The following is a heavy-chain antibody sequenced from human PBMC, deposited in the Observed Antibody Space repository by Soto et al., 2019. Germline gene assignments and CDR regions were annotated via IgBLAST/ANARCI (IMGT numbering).Heavy chain of an antibody. J-gene: IGHJ4*02. CDR2: INAGGSNT. Sequence: GGSLRLSCAASGFTFNIYGMSWVRQAPGKGLEWVSAINAGGSNTYYADSVKGRFTISRDNSKNMLYLQMNSLRAEDTAVYYCARNPGGTDLAEWTYYFDYWGQGTLVTVSS. CDR1: GFTFNIYG. CDR3: ARNPGGTDLAEWTYYFDY. D-gene: IGHD3-16*01. V-gene: IGHV3-23*01.